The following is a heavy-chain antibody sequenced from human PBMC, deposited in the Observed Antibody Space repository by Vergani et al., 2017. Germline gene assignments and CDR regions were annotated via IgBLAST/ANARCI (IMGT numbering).Heavy chain of an antibody. J-gene: IGHJ4*02. V-gene: IGHV1-46*01. CDR1: GYTFTSYY. Sequence: VQLVQSGAEVKKPGASVKVSCKASGYTFTSYYMHWVRQAPGQGLEWMGIINPSGGSTSYAQKFQGRVTMTRDTSTSTVYMELSSLRSEDTAVYYCARDGSYYDILTGYSRFDYWGQGTLVTVSS. CDR2: INPSGGST. D-gene: IGHD3-9*01. CDR3: ARDGSYYDILTGYSRFDY.